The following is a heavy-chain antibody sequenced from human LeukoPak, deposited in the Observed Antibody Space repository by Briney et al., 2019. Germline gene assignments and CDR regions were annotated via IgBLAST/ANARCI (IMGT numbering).Heavy chain of an antibody. J-gene: IGHJ4*02. CDR1: GFTFSNYA. CDR2: ITGSADLI. CDR3: ARNEWADY. D-gene: IGHD1-26*01. Sequence: PGGSLRLSCAASGFTFSNYAMNWVRQAPGKGLEWVSVITGSADLIYYADSVKGRFTISRDNSKNSLYLQMNSLRDEDTAVYYCARNEWADYWGQGTLVTVSS. V-gene: IGHV3-23*01.